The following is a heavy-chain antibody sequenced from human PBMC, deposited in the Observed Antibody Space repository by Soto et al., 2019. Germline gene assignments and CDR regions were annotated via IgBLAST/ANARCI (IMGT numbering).Heavy chain of an antibody. Sequence: PGGSLRLSCAASGFTFSSYGMHWVCQAPGKGLEWVAVISYDGSNKYYADSVKGRFTISRDNSKNTLYLQMNSLRAEDTAVYYCASSWGDYRYFDYWGHGILVTVSS. D-gene: IGHD4-17*01. J-gene: IGHJ4*01. CDR1: GFTFSSYG. CDR3: ASSWGDYRYFDY. CDR2: ISYDGSNK. V-gene: IGHV3-30*03.